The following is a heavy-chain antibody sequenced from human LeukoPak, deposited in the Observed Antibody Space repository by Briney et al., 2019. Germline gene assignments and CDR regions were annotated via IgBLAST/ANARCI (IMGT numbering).Heavy chain of an antibody. CDR3: AKDQMVGIVVVTAATLDY. D-gene: IGHD2-21*02. V-gene: IGHV3-30*18. J-gene: IGHJ4*02. CDR2: ISYDGSKK. CDR1: GFSFSGYG. Sequence: PGGSLRLSCAASGFSFSGYGMHWVRQAPGKGLEWVAVISYDGSKKYYADSVKGRFTISRDNSKNTLYLQMDSLRVEDTAVYYCAKDQMVGIVVVTAATLDYWGQGTLVTVSS.